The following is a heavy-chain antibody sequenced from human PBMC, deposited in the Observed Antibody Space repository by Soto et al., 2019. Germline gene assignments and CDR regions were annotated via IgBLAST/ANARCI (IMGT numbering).Heavy chain of an antibody. Sequence: EVQLLESGGGLVQPGRSLRLSCAASGFTFSRYAMSWVRQVPGKGLEWVSSISGTDSTTYYADSVKGRFTISRDSSKNTLFLQMNSLRAEDTAVYYCARTRDSSADFDCWGQGTLVTVSS. CDR1: GFTFSRYA. D-gene: IGHD6-25*01. V-gene: IGHV3-23*01. CDR3: ARTRDSSADFDC. CDR2: ISGTDSTT. J-gene: IGHJ4*02.